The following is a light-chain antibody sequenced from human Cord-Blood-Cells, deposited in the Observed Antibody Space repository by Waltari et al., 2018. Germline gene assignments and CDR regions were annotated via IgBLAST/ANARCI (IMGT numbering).Light chain of an antibody. V-gene: IGLV2-11*01. CDR1: SSDVGGYNY. CDR2: DVS. J-gene: IGLJ1*01. Sequence: QSALTQPRSVSGSPGQSVTTSCTGTSSDVGGYNYVSWYQQHPGKAPNLMIYDVSKRPSGVPDRFSGSKSGNTASLTICGLQAEDEADYYCCSYAGSYTYVFGTGTKVTVL. CDR3: CSYAGSYTYV.